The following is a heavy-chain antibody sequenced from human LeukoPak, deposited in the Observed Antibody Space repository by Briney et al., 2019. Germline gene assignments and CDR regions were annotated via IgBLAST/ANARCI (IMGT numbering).Heavy chain of an antibody. D-gene: IGHD3-22*01. CDR2: ISGRGGST. Sequence: GGSLRLSCAASGFTFSSYAMSWVRQAPGKGLEGVSAISGRGGSTYYADSVKGGFTISRDNSKNTLYLQMNSLRAEDTAVYYCAKYYYDSSGYSPWGQGTLVTVSS. V-gene: IGHV3-23*01. CDR3: AKYYYDSSGYSP. J-gene: IGHJ5*02. CDR1: GFTFSSYA.